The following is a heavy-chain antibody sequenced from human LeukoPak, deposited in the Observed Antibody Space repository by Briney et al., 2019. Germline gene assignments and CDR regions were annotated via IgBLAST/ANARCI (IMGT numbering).Heavy chain of an antibody. D-gene: IGHD4-17*01. V-gene: IGHV3-48*03. J-gene: IGHJ4*02. CDR2: ISSSGSTM. CDR3: ARVRVTVTTLDY. CDR1: GFTFSSYE. Sequence: GGSLRLSCAASGFTFSSYEVNWVRQAPGKGLEWVSYISSSGSTMYYADSVKGRFTVSRDNAKNSLFLQMNSLRAEDTAVYYCARVRVTVTTLDYWGQGALVAVSS.